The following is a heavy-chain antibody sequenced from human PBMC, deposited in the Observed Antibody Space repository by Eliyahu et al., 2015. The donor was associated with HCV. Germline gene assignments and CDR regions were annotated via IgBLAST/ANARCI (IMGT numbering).Heavy chain of an antibody. D-gene: IGHD3-16*01. V-gene: IGHV3-74*01. J-gene: IGHJ4*02. CDR3: ARGASRYYFDY. Sequence: EVQLVESGGGLGQPGGSLRLSCAASGFPFSSYWIFWVRQAPGKGLVCVPRINSDGGSTWYADSVKGRFTISRDNTKNTLYLQMNSLRVEDAAVYYCARGASRYYFDYWGQGTLVTVSS. CDR1: GFPFSSYW. CDR2: INSDGGST.